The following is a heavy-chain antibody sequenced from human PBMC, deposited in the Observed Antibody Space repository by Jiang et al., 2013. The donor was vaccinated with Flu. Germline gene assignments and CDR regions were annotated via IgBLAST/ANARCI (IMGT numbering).Heavy chain of an antibody. CDR2: IYHAGNT. CDR3: ARVLGGDYYDSSGYYCDF. J-gene: IGHJ4*02. D-gene: IGHD3-22*01. CDR1: GFSISSGYY. V-gene: IGHV4-38-2*01. Sequence: SLTCAASGFSISSGYYWGWIRQPPGKALEWIGSIYHAGNTYYNPSLRSRVTISVDTSTNQFSLNLYSVTAADTAVYYCARVLGGDYYDSSGYYCDFWGQGTLVTVSS.